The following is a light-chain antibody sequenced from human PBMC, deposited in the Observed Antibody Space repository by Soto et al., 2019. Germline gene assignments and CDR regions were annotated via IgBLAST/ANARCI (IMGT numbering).Light chain of an antibody. J-gene: IGKJ4*01. CDR2: ATS. V-gene: IGKV1-39*01. CDR3: QESYNSPAVS. CDR1: QNIDTY. Sequence: DIQMTQSPSSLSASLGDRVTITCRASQNIDTYLNWYQHKPGKAPKLLIYATSTLQSGVPARFSGSGSGTEFTLTISTLQSEDFATYFCQESYNSPAVSFGGGTKVEIK.